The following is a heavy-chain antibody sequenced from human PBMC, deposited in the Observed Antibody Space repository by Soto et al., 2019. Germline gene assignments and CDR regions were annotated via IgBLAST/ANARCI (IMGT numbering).Heavy chain of an antibody. CDR3: ARDFAYFDS. V-gene: IGHV4-61*08. CDR1: GGSVSSGDYY. D-gene: IGHD3-3*01. J-gene: IGHJ4*02. CDR2: VYYSGST. Sequence: PSETLSLTCTVSGGSVSSGDYYWSWIRQPPGKGLQWIGYVYYSGSTDYNPSLKSRVTISVDTSKNQFSLNLDSVTAADTAVYFCARDFAYFDSWGQGTLVTVSS.